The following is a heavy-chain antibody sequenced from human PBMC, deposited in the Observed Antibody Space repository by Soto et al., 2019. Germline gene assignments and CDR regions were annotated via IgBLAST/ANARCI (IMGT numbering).Heavy chain of an antibody. CDR1: GFTFSSYS. CDR3: ARDRSYYGSGSFPLDY. J-gene: IGHJ4*02. D-gene: IGHD3-10*01. CDR2: ISSSSSTI. V-gene: IGHV3-48*01. Sequence: SGGSLRLSCAASGFTFSSYSMNWVRQAPGKGLEWVSYISSSSSTIYYADSVKGRFTISRDNAKNSLYLQMNSLRAEDTAVYYCARDRSYYGSGSFPLDYWGQGTLVTVSS.